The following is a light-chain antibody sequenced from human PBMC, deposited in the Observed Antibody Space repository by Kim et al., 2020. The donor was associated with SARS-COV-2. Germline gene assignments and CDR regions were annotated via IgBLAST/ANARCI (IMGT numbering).Light chain of an antibody. CDR2: WAS. CDR3: QQYYGGPIT. Sequence: DIVMTQSPVSLAVSLGERAAINCKSSQNILSTSNNKNYLAWFQQKLGQPPKLLFYWASIRASGVPDRFSGSGSGTDFTLTISSLQAEDVAVYYCQQYYGGPITFGQGTRLEIK. CDR1: QNILSTSNNKNY. V-gene: IGKV4-1*01. J-gene: IGKJ5*01.